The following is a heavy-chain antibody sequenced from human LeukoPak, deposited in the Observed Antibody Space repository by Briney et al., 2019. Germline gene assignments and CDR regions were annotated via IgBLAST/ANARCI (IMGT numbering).Heavy chain of an antibody. V-gene: IGHV4-61*01. J-gene: IGHJ4*02. CDR2: IYYSGNT. CDR1: GGSVSSGSYY. Sequence: PSETLSLTCTVSGGSVSSGSYYWRWIRQPPGKGLEWIGYIYYSGNTNYSPSLKSRVTISVDTSKNQFSLRLSSVTAADTAVYYCARGPRGYCTGGSCYHYWGQGTLVTVSS. CDR3: ARGPRGYCTGGSCYHY. D-gene: IGHD2-15*01.